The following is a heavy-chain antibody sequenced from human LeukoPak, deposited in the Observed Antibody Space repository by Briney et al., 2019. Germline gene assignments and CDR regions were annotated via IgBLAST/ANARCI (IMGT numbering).Heavy chain of an antibody. CDR1: GYTLTELS. J-gene: IGHJ6*02. V-gene: IGHV1-24*01. CDR2: FDPEDGET. CDR3: ATDSQRRITLDV. Sequence: ASVKVSCKVSGYTLTELSMHWVRQAPGKGLEWMGGFDPEDGETIYAQKFQGRVTMTEDTSTDTAYMELSSLRSEDTAVYYCATDSQRRITLDVWGQGTTVTVSS.